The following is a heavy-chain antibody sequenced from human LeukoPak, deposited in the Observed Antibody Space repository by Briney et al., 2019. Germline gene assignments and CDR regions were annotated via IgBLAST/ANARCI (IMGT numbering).Heavy chain of an antibody. D-gene: IGHD6-19*01. J-gene: IGHJ4*02. Sequence: GGSLRLSCAASGFTFSSYAMSWVRQAPGKGLEWASAISGSGGSTYYADSVKGRFTISRDNSKNTLYLQMNSLRAEDTAVYYCAKDIAVAGYYFDYWGQGTLVTVSS. V-gene: IGHV3-23*01. CDR2: ISGSGGST. CDR3: AKDIAVAGYYFDY. CDR1: GFTFSSYA.